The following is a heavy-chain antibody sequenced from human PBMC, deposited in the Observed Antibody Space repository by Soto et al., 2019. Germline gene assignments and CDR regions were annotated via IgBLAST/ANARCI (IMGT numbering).Heavy chain of an antibody. J-gene: IGHJ6*02. CDR2: ISYDRSNK. CDR1: GYTFSTYG. D-gene: IGHD5-18*01. CDR3: AKRGYGYSYDYYTMDV. Sequence: GGSLRLSCAASGYTFSTYGMYWVRQAPGKGLECVAFISYDRSNKDYADSVRGRFTVSRDNSKNTLFLQMNSLRAEDTAVYYCAKRGYGYSYDYYTMDVWGQGTTVTVSS. V-gene: IGHV3-30*18.